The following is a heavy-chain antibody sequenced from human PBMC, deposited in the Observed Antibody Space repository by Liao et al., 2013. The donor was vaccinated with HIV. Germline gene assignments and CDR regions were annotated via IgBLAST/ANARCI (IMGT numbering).Heavy chain of an antibody. CDR1: GGSISSYY. V-gene: IGHV4-4*07. D-gene: IGHD3-3*01. Sequence: QVELQESGPGLVKPSETLSLTCTVSGGSISSYYWNWIRLPAGKGLEWIGRIYTSGSTNYNPSLKSRVHHVIRHVQEPVLLKLSSVTAADTAVYYCARTILELERGYGYYYYY. CDR2: IYTSGST. CDR3: ARTILELERGYGYYYYY. J-gene: IGHJ6*01.